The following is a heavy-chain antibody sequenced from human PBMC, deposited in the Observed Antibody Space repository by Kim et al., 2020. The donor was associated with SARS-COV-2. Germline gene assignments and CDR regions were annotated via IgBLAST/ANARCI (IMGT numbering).Heavy chain of an antibody. D-gene: IGHD3-10*01. Sequence: SLKRRVTISVDTSKNQSSLKLSSVTAADTAVYYCARDRYYYASGLYFDYWGQGTLVTVSS. V-gene: IGHV4-59*01. J-gene: IGHJ4*02. CDR3: ARDRYYYASGLYFDY.